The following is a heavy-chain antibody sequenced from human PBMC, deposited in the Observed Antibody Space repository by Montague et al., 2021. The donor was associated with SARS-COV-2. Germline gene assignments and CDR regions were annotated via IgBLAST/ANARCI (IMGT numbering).Heavy chain of an antibody. J-gene: IGHJ4*02. CDR2: IFHSGIT. CDR1: GGSINTNNW. Sequence: SETLSLTCAVSGGSINTNNWWTWVRQPPGVGLEWFGQIFHSGITNYNPSLESRVTISVDKAKNQFSLRLSSVTAADTAVYYCARGRLVGDSSSWYYFDYWGQGTRVAVSS. D-gene: IGHD6-13*01. CDR3: ARGRLVGDSSSWYYFDY. V-gene: IGHV4-4*02.